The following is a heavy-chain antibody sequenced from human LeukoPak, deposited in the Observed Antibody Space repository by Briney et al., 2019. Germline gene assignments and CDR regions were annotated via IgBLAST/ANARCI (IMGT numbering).Heavy chain of an antibody. CDR3: TRSLPISTDSSYDSGGYYYGFDY. CDR1: GFIFADYA. V-gene: IGHV3-49*04. D-gene: IGHD3-22*01. Sequence: GGSLRLSCTPSGFIFADYAVNWVRQAPGKGLEWVGFIRSKAYGETAQYPASVKGRFTISRDDSKSIAYLQMNSLKTEDTAVYYCTRSLPISTDSSYDSGGYYYGFDYWGQGTLVTVSS. CDR2: IRSKAYGETA. J-gene: IGHJ4*02.